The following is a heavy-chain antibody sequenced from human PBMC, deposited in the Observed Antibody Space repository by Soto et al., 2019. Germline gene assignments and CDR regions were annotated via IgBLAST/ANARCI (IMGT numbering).Heavy chain of an antibody. CDR2: ISRDGTNK. CDR1: GFTFSTYA. CDR3: ARFVGYGGDDYYFDY. D-gene: IGHD5-12*01. V-gene: IGHV3-30-3*01. Sequence: QVQLVESGGGVVQPGRSLRLSCAASGFTFSTYAMHWVRQAPGKGLEWVAVISRDGTNKYHADSVKGRFTISRDNSKNTMYLQMNSLRAEDTAMYYCARFVGYGGDDYYFDYWGQGTRVTVSS. J-gene: IGHJ4*02.